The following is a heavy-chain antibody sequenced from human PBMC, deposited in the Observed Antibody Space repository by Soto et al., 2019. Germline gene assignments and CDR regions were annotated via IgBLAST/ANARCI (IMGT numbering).Heavy chain of an antibody. CDR3: AHSSSFLGAHAFDI. Sequence: GGSLRLSCAASGFTFSSYWVHWVRQAPGKGLVWVSRINSDGSSTSYADSVKGRFTISRDNAKNTLYLQMNSLRAEDTAVYYCAHSSSFLGAHAFDIWGQGTMVTVSS. CDR1: GFTFSSYW. V-gene: IGHV3-74*01. CDR2: INSDGSST. J-gene: IGHJ3*02. D-gene: IGHD6-6*01.